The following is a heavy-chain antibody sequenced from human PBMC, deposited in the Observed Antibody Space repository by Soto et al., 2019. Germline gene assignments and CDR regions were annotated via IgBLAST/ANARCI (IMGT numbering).Heavy chain of an antibody. J-gene: IGHJ4*02. V-gene: IGHV3-48*02. D-gene: IGHD2-15*01. CDR1: GFTFSSYS. CDR3: ARGLSWRRGPFDY. CDR2: ISESSRTI. Sequence: PGGSLRLSCAASGFTFSSYSMNWVRQAPGKGLEWVSYISESSRTIFYADSVRGRFTVSRDNANNSLYLQMISLRDEDTAVYYCARGLSWRRGPFDYWGQGTLVTVSS.